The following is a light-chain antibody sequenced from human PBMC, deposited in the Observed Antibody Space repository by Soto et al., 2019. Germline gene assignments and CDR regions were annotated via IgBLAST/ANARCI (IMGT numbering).Light chain of an antibody. CDR1: SSDIGHYDY. CDR2: HVT. CDR3: CSLTTSHTYV. J-gene: IGLJ1*01. V-gene: IGLV2-14*03. Sequence: QSALTQPASVSGSPGQSITISCTGTSSDIGHYDYVSWYQQHPGKAPKLMIYHVTYRPSGVSNRYSGYKSGNSASLTIAGLQDDDEADYYCCSLTTSHTYVFGSGTKLTVL.